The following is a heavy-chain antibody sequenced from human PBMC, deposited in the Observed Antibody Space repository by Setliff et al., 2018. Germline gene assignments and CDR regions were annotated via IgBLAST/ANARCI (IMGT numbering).Heavy chain of an antibody. Sequence: SETLSLTCTVSGGSISSSSYYWGWIRQPPGKGLEWIGSIYYSGSTNYNPSLKSRVTISVDKSKNQFSLKLSSVTAADTAVYYCSRFGLYYEAVYGGGDYYYYGMDVWGQGTTVTVSS. V-gene: IGHV4-39*07. CDR2: IYYSGST. CDR1: GGSISSSSYY. J-gene: IGHJ6*02. D-gene: IGHD3-16*01. CDR3: SRFGLYYEAVYGGGDYYYYGMDV.